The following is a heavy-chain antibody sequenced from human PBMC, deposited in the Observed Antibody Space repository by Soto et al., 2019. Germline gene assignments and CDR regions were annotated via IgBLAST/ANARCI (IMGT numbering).Heavy chain of an antibody. CDR1: EVNFIGYS. J-gene: IGHJ6*02. D-gene: IGHD1-26*01. CDR2: ISSSSSTI. CDR3: ARAEIVGAPYYYYGMDV. V-gene: IGHV3-48*01. Sequence: GRPQRHPYAAAEVNFIGYSRHWVSQAPGKGLEWVSYISSSSSTIYYADSVKGRFTTSRDNAKNSLYLQMNSLRAEDTAVYYCARAEIVGAPYYYYGMDVWGQGTTVTVSS.